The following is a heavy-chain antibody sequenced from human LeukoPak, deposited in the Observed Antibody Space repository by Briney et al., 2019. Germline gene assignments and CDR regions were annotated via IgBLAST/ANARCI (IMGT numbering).Heavy chain of an antibody. Sequence: GGSLRLSCAASGFTFSNYWMHWVRQAPEKGLVWVSRIKGDGSITSYADSVKGRFTISRDNAKNTLYLQMNSLRAEDTAVYYCAGWDYQHEPHFDYWGQGTLVPVSS. CDR1: GFTFSNYW. CDR3: AGWDYQHEPHFDY. V-gene: IGHV3-74*01. J-gene: IGHJ4*02. D-gene: IGHD1-7*01. CDR2: IKGDGSIT.